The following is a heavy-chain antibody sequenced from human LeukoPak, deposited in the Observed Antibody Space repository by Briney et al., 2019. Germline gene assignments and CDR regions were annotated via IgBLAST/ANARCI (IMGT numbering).Heavy chain of an antibody. D-gene: IGHD4-17*01. CDR3: ARGGAYGDYENWFDH. V-gene: IGHV4-30-2*01. Sequence: SETLSLTCAVSGGSISSGGYSWSWVRQPPGKGLEWIGYIYHSGSTYYNPSLKSRVTISVDRSKNQFSLKLSSVTAADTAVYYCARGGAYGDYENWFDHWGQGTLVTVSS. J-gene: IGHJ5*02. CDR2: IYHSGST. CDR1: GGSISSGGYS.